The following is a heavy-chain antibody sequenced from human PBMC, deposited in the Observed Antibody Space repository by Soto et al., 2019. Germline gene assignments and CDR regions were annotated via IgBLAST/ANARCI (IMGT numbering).Heavy chain of an antibody. Sequence: QVQLVQSGAEVKKPGASVKVSCKASGYTFTSYGISWVRQAPGQGLEWMGWISAYNGNTNYAQKLQGRVTMTTDTSTSTAYIELRSLRSDDTAVYYCARVSPRGVGATRGCFDYWGQGTLVTVSS. CDR2: ISAYNGNT. V-gene: IGHV1-18*01. J-gene: IGHJ4*02. CDR1: GYTFTSYG. D-gene: IGHD1-26*01. CDR3: ARVSPRGVGATRGCFDY.